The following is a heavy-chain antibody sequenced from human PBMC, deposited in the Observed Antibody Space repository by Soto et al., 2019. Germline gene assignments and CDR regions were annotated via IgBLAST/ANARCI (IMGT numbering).Heavy chain of an antibody. V-gene: IGHV1-69*02. CDR2: IIPILGIA. J-gene: IGHJ4*02. D-gene: IGHD1-26*01. CDR3: ATGEWELLFDY. Sequence: QVQLVQSGAEVKKPGSSVKVSCKASGGTFSSYTISWVRQAPGQGLEWMGRIIPILGIANYAQKFQGRVTITADKSTSTAYMELSSLRSEDTAVYYCATGEWELLFDYWGQGTLVTVSS. CDR1: GGTFSSYT.